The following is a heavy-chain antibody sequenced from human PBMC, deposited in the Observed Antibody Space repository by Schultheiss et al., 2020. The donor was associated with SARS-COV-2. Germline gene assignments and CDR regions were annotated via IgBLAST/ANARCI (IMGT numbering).Heavy chain of an antibody. CDR3: ARDSLSITMVRVYGMDV. V-gene: IGHV3-48*04. CDR1: GFTFSSYA. D-gene: IGHD3-10*01. CDR2: ISSSGSTI. J-gene: IGHJ6*02. Sequence: GGSLRLSCAASGFTFSSYAMHWIRQAPGKGLEWVSYISSSGSTIYYADSVKGRFTISRDNAKNSLYLQMNSLRAKDTAVYYCARDSLSITMVRVYGMDVWGQGATVTVSS.